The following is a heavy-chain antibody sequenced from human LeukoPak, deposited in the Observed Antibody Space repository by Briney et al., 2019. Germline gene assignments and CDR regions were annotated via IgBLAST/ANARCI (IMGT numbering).Heavy chain of an antibody. V-gene: IGHV4-34*01. CDR1: GGSFSGYY. CDR3: ARGAYYDFWSGPLSFDY. J-gene: IGHJ4*02. CDR2: INHSGST. Sequence: SGTLSLTCAVYGGSFSGYYWSWIRQPPGKGLEWIGEINHSGSTNYNPSLKGRVTISVDTSKNQFSLKLSSVTAADTAVYYCARGAYYDFWSGPLSFDYWGQGTLVTVSS. D-gene: IGHD3-3*01.